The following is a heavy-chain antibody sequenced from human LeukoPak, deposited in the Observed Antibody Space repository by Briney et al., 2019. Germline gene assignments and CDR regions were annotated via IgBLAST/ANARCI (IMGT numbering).Heavy chain of an antibody. CDR3: ARDSMITFGGVLWFDP. CDR1: GGSISSYY. D-gene: IGHD3-16*01. V-gene: IGHV4-4*07. Sequence: SETLSLTCTVSGGSISSYYWSWIRQPAGKGLEWIGRIYTSGSPNYNPSLKSRVTMSVDTSKNQFSLKLSSVTAADTAVYYCARDSMITFGGVLWFDPWGQGTLVTVSS. J-gene: IGHJ5*02. CDR2: IYTSGSP.